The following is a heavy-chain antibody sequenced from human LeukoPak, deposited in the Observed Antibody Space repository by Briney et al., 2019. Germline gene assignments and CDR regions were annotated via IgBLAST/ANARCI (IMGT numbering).Heavy chain of an antibody. J-gene: IGHJ3*02. Sequence: SETLSLTCAVYGGSFSGYYWSWIRQPPGKGLEWIGEINHSGSTNYNPSLKSRVTISVDTSKNQFSLKLSSVTAADTAVYYCARLPGGARGAFDIWGQGTMVTVSS. CDR3: ARLPGGARGAFDI. CDR1: GGSFSGYY. CDR2: INHSGST. D-gene: IGHD3-16*01. V-gene: IGHV4-34*01.